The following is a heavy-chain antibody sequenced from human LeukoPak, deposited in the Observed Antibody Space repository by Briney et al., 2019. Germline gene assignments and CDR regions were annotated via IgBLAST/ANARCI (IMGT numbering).Heavy chain of an antibody. J-gene: IGHJ4*02. CDR3: ARAMDTAMVNGGDY. D-gene: IGHD5-18*01. CDR2: IIPIFGIA. Sequence: SVKVSCKASGGTFSSYAISWVQQAPGQGLEWMGRIIPIFGIANYAQKFQGRVTITADKSTSTAYMELSSLRSEDTAVYYCARAMDTAMVNGGDYWGQGTLVTVSS. V-gene: IGHV1-69*04. CDR1: GGTFSSYA.